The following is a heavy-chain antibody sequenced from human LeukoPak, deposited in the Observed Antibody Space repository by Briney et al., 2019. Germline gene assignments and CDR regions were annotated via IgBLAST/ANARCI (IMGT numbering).Heavy chain of an antibody. CDR1: GYSFSNYG. Sequence: ASVKVSCKASGYSFSNYGISWVRQAPGRGLEWMGWISAYNGKTNSAQRVQGRVTMTTDTSTSTVYMELRSLRSDDTAVYYCARSLMMTTSLYAYYGMDVWGQGTTVTVSS. V-gene: IGHV1-18*01. CDR3: ARSLMMTTSLYAYYGMDV. J-gene: IGHJ6*02. D-gene: IGHD2-2*01. CDR2: ISAYNGKT.